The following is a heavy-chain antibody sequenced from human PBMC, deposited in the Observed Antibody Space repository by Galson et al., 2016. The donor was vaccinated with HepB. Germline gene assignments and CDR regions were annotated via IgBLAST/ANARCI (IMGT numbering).Heavy chain of an antibody. CDR2: LYYGGST. V-gene: IGHV4-39*01. J-gene: IGHJ4*02. CDR3: FVGTMITFGGIILRDFDL. CDR1: GGSFTSSDYY. Sequence: SETLSLTCTVSGGSFTSSDYYWGWIRQSPGKGLEWIGNLYYGGSTYYSPSPKTRITLSIDTSKKQFSLRLSSVTAADTAVYYCFVGTMITFGGIILRDFDLWGQGTLVTVSS. D-gene: IGHD3-16*01.